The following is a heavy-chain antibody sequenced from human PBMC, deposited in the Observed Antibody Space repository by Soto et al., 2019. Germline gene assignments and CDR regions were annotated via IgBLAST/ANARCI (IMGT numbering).Heavy chain of an antibody. D-gene: IGHD2-2*01. Sequence: SETLSVTCTVAGGSISSSSYYLGWIRQPPGKGLEWIGSIYYSGSTYYNPSLKSRVTISVDTSKNQFSLKLSSVTAADTAVYYCARTVEDIVVVPAALPFDYWGQGTLVTVSS. J-gene: IGHJ4*02. CDR2: IYYSGST. CDR1: GGSISSSSYY. V-gene: IGHV4-39*01. CDR3: ARTVEDIVVVPAALPFDY.